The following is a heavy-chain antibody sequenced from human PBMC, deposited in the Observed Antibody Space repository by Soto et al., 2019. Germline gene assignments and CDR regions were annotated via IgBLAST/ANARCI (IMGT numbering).Heavy chain of an antibody. J-gene: IGHJ4*02. CDR3: ARGRGVVVAARYFDY. D-gene: IGHD2-15*01. V-gene: IGHV4-34*01. Sequence: ASETLSLTCAVYGGSFSGYYWSWIRQPPGKGLEWIGEINHSGSTNYNPSLKSRVTISVDTSKNQFSLKLSSVTAADTAVYYCARGRGVVVAARYFDYWGQGTLVTV. CDR2: INHSGST. CDR1: GGSFSGYY.